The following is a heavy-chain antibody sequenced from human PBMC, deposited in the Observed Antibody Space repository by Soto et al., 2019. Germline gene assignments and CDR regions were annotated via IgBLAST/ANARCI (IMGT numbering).Heavy chain of an antibody. V-gene: IGHV3-23*01. CDR2: ISGSGGST. J-gene: IGHJ4*02. D-gene: IGHD3-10*01. Sequence: GGTLRLSCAASGFTFSSYAMSWVRQAPGKGLEWVSAISGSGGSTYYADSVKGRFTISRDNSKNTLYLQMNSLRAEDTAVYYCAKSSSLFSYRGYWGQGTLVTVSS. CDR1: GFTFSSYA. CDR3: AKSSSLFSYRGY.